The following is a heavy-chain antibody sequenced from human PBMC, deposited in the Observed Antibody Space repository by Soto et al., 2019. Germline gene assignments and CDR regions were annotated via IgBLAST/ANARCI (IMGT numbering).Heavy chain of an antibody. D-gene: IGHD5-18*01. CDR2: ISYDGSNK. J-gene: IGHJ6*02. CDR3: ARVFPPRYSYGYNYYGMDV. V-gene: IGHV3-30-3*01. Sequence: GGSLRLSCAASGSTFSSYAMHWVRQAPGKGLEWVAVISYDGSNKYYADSVKGRFTISRDNSKNTLYLQMNSLRAEDTAVYYCARVFPPRYSYGYNYYGMDVWGQGTTVTVSS. CDR1: GSTFSSYA.